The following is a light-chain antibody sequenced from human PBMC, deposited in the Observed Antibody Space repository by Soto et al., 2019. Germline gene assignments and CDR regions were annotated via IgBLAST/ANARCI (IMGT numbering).Light chain of an antibody. Sequence: DFQMTELASTLPGPVRHSVTITCRASQTISSWLAWYQQKPGKAPKLLIYKASTLKSGVPSRFSGSGSGTEFTLTISSLQPDDFATYYCQQYNSYSGAFGQGTKVDIK. J-gene: IGKJ1*01. CDR1: QTISSW. CDR3: QQYNSYSGA. V-gene: IGKV1-5*03. CDR2: KAS.